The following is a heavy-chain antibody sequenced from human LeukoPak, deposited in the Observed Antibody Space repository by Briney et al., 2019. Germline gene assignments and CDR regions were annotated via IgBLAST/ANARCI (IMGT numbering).Heavy chain of an antibody. CDR3: ARHSKGVSGWYY. V-gene: IGHV4-59*08. J-gene: IGHJ4*02. CDR1: GGSISSYY. CDR2: IYYDGSS. D-gene: IGHD6-19*01. Sequence: PSETLSLTCTVSGGSISSYYWNWIRQPPGKGLEWIGYIYYDGSSNYNPSLKSRVTISVDTSKNQFSLNLSSVTAADTAVYYCARHSKGVSGWYYWGQGTLVTVSS.